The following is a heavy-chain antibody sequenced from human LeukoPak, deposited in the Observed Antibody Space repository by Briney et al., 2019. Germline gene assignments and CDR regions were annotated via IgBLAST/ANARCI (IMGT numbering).Heavy chain of an antibody. CDR2: INPKSGDT. J-gene: IGHJ4*02. D-gene: IGHD2-8*02. Sequence: ASVKVSCKASGYTLKDYYMHWVRQAPGQGLEWMGRINPKSGDTNYAQKFQGRVTMTRHTSISTAYMEMNSLTSDDTAVYFCARVPLGYCPENSFYDYWGQGTLVTVSS. CDR1: GYTLKDYY. CDR3: ARVPLGYCPENSFYDY. V-gene: IGHV1-2*06.